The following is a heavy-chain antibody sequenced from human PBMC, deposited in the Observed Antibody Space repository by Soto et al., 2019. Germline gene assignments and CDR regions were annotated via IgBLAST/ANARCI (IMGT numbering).Heavy chain of an antibody. V-gene: IGHV1-69*08. J-gene: IGHJ4*02. Sequence: QVQLVQSGAEVKKPGSSVKVSCKASGGAFTNDIITWVRQAPGQGLEWMGRIIHLLDITNYAQKFQGRVTITADKSTSTAYMELNSLISEDTAVYYCARDSPIGSTFSGYDAIDYWGQGTLVTVSS. CDR3: ARDSPIGSTFSGYDAIDY. CDR2: IIHLLDIT. CDR1: GGAFTNDI. D-gene: IGHD5-12*01.